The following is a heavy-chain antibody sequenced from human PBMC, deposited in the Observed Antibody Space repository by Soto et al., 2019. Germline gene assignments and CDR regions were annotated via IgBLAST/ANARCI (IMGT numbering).Heavy chain of an antibody. Sequence: GGSLRLSCAGSGLTFSNYWIHWVRQAPGQGLAWVSRISRDGSSTTYADSVKGRFTISRDFAKNTVYLQMNSLRAEDTAVYYCARESSGYSSHFDYWGQGTLVTVSS. J-gene: IGHJ4*02. CDR3: ARESSGYSSHFDY. V-gene: IGHV3-74*01. CDR2: ISRDGSST. D-gene: IGHD5-12*01. CDR1: GLTFSNYW.